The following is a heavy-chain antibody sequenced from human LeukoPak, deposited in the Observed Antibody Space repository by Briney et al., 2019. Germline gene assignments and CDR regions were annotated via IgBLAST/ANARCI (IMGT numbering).Heavy chain of an antibody. D-gene: IGHD3-16*01. J-gene: IGHJ4*02. CDR1: GFTVSSNY. V-gene: IGHV3-53*01. CDR3: AREMITFGGGTLDY. CDR2: IYSGGST. Sequence: GGSLRLSCAASGFTVSSNYMSWVRQAPGRGLEWVSVIYSGGSTYYADSVKGRFTISRDNSKNTLYLQMNSLRAEDTAVYYCAREMITFGGGTLDYWGQGTLVTVSS.